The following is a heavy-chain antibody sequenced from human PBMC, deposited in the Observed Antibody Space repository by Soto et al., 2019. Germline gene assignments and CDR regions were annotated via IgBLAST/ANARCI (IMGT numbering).Heavy chain of an antibody. J-gene: IGHJ4*02. V-gene: IGHV1-3*01. CDR1: GYTFTSYA. Sequence: ASVKVSCKASGYTFTSYAMHWVRQAPGQRLEWMGWINAGNGNTKYSQKFQGRVTITRDTSASTAYMELSSLRSEDTAVYYCARSADDFWSGYPFDYWGQGTRVSVSS. D-gene: IGHD3-3*01. CDR3: ARSADDFWSGYPFDY. CDR2: INAGNGNT.